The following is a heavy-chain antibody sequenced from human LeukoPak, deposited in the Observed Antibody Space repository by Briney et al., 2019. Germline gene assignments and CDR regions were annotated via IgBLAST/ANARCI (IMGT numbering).Heavy chain of an antibody. D-gene: IGHD3-16*01. CDR3: ARDSYTSGLWSQTIPFDY. V-gene: IGHV3-48*01. CDR1: GFTFSNYN. Sequence: GGSLRLSCAASGFTFSNYNINWVRQAPGKGLEWLSYISTSSSPIYYVDSVKGRFTISRDNAKNSLYLQMNSLRAEDTAVYYCARDSYTSGLWSQTIPFDYWGQGTLVTVSS. J-gene: IGHJ4*02. CDR2: ISTSSSPI.